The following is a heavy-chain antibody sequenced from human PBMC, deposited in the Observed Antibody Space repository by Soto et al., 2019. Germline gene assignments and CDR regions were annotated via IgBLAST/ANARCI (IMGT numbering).Heavy chain of an antibody. V-gene: IGHV3-11*06. J-gene: IGHJ4*02. Sequence: QVQLVESGGGLVKPGGSRRLSCAASGFTFSDYYMSWVRQAPGKGLEWVSQISSSSWSTNYADSVKGRFTISRDNAKNSLYLQMNSLRVEDTAVYYCARGYLMDTADIGYWGQGSLVTVSS. CDR1: GFTFSDYY. D-gene: IGHD5-12*01. CDR3: ARGYLMDTADIGY. CDR2: ISSSSWST.